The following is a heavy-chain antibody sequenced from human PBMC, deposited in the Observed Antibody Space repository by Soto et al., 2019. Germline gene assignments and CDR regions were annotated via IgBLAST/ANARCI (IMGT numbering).Heavy chain of an antibody. Sequence: QVQLVQSGAEVKKPGASVKVSCKASGYTFTSYAMHWVRQAPGQRLEWMGWINAGNGNTKYSQKFQGRVTITRDTSASTAYMELSSLRSEDTAVYYCARETTVWGTGGCGYWGQGTLVTVSS. V-gene: IGHV1-3*01. CDR1: GYTFTSYA. D-gene: IGHD4-4*01. CDR2: INAGNGNT. CDR3: ARETTVWGTGGCGY. J-gene: IGHJ4*02.